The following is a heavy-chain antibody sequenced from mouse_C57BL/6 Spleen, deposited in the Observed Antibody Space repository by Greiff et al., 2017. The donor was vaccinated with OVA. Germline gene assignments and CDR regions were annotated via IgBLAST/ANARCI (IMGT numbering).Heavy chain of an antibody. V-gene: IGHV1-54*01. Sequence: QVQLQQSGAELVRPGPSVKVSCKASGYAFTNYLIEWVKQRPGQGLEWIGVINPGSGGTNYNEKFKGKATLTADKSSSTAYMQLSSLTSEDSAVYFCARGFDYDPYFDYWGQGTTLTVSS. CDR2: INPGSGGT. CDR1: GYAFTNYL. J-gene: IGHJ2*01. D-gene: IGHD2-4*01. CDR3: ARGFDYDPYFDY.